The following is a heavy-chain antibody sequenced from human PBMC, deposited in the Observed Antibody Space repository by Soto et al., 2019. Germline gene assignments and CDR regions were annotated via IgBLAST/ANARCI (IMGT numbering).Heavy chain of an antibody. D-gene: IGHD3-9*01. CDR3: ARHDILTGYYKGANYYYYYYMDV. J-gene: IGHJ6*03. V-gene: IGHV5-51*01. Sequence: GESLKISCKCSGYSFTSYWIGWVRQMPGKGLEWMGIIYPGDSDTRYSPSFQGQVTISADKSISTAYLQWSSLKASDTAMYYCARHDILTGYYKGANYYYYYYMDVWGKGTTVTVS. CDR1: GYSFTSYW. CDR2: IYPGDSDT.